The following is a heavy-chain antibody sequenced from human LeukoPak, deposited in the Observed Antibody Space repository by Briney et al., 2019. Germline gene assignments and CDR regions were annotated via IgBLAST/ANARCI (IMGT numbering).Heavy chain of an antibody. CDR2: IYSGGST. CDR1: GFTVRSNH. J-gene: IGHJ6*02. Sequence: GGSLRLSCAASGFTVRSNHMSWVRQAPGKGPEWVSVIYSGGSTNYADSVKGRFTISRDTSKNTLYLQMNSLRVEDTAVYYCARDPLSVYGDYVYYYGMDVWGQGTTVTVSS. V-gene: IGHV3-53*01. CDR3: ARDPLSVYGDYVYYYGMDV. D-gene: IGHD4-17*01.